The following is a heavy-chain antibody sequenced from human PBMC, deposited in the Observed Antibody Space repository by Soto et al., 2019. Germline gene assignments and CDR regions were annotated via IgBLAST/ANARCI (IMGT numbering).Heavy chain of an antibody. D-gene: IGHD3-10*01. V-gene: IGHV3-30*18. CDR2: ISYDGSNK. Sequence: GGSLRLSCAACGFTFSSYGMHWVRQAPGKGLEWVAVISYDGSNKYYADSVKGRFTISRDNSKNTLYLQMNSLRAEDTAVYYCAKGEWFGDPYYYYYGMDVWGQGTTVTVSS. CDR3: AKGEWFGDPYYYYYGMDV. CDR1: GFTFSSYG. J-gene: IGHJ6*02.